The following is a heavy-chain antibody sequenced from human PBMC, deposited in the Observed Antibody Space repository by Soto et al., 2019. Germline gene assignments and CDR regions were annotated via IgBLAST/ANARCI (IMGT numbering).Heavy chain of an antibody. V-gene: IGHV3-33*01. CDR1: GLTFSCCG. J-gene: IGHJ3*02. Sequence: GGSLRLSCAASGLTFSCCGMHWVRQAPGKGLEWVAVIWSNGRNTDYAGSVKGRFTFSRDNSKNTLYLQMNSLRVDDTAVYYCVRERAPFDAFDIWGQGTMVTVSS. CDR3: VRERAPFDAFDI. CDR2: IWSNGRNT.